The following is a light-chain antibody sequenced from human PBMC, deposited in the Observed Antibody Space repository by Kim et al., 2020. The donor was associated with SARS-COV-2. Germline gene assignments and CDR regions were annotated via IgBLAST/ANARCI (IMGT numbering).Light chain of an antibody. J-gene: IGLJ3*02. CDR1: SDNVGNKG. Sequence: QTATLPCTGNSDNVGNKGAAWMQQHQGHPPKLLFYRNNNRPSGISERFSASRSGNTASLTITGLQPEDEADYYCSAWDSGLSAVVFGGGTQLTVL. V-gene: IGLV10-54*01. CDR3: SAWDSGLSAVV. CDR2: RNN.